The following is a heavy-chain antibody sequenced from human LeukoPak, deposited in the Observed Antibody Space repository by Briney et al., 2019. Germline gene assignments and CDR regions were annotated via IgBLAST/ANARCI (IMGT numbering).Heavy chain of an antibody. V-gene: IGHV3-11*04. J-gene: IGHJ4*02. Sequence: PGGSLRLSCAASGFTLSDHYMSWIRQAPGKGLEFISYISHTGSSISYADSVKGRFTISRGNAKNSLYLQMNSLRAEDTAVYYCARTARLIDYWGQGTLVTVSS. CDR3: ARTARLIDY. CDR2: ISHTGSSI. D-gene: IGHD2-8*01. CDR1: GFTLSDHY.